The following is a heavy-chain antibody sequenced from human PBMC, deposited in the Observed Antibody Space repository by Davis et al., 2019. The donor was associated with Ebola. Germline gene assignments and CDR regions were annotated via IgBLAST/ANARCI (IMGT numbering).Heavy chain of an antibody. CDR1: GGSISSSNYY. Sequence: MPSETLSLTCTVSGGSISSSNYYWSWIRQPPGKGLEWIGYIYYSGSTNYNPSLKSRVTISVDTSKNQFSLKLSSVTAADTAVYYCARLPGLQLWSGMDVWGQGTTVTVSS. CDR2: IYYSGST. J-gene: IGHJ6*02. CDR3: ARLPGLQLWSGMDV. D-gene: IGHD5-18*01. V-gene: IGHV4-61*05.